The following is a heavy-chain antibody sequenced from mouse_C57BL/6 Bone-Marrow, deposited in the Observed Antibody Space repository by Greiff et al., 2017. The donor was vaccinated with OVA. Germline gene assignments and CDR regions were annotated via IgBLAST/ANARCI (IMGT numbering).Heavy chain of an antibody. V-gene: IGHV5-12*01. CDR3: ASPMVTTLYYYAMDY. CDR2: ISNGGGST. J-gene: IGHJ4*01. CDR1: GFTFSDYY. Sequence: EVMLVESGGGLVQPGGSLKLSCAASGFTFSDYYMYWVRQTPEKRLEWVAYISNGGGSTYYPDTVKGRFTISRDNAKNTLYLQMSRLKSEDTAMYYCASPMVTTLYYYAMDYWGQGTSVTVSS. D-gene: IGHD2-1*01.